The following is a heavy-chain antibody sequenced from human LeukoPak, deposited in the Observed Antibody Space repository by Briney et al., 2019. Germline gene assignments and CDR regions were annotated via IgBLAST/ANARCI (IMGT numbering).Heavy chain of an antibody. J-gene: IGHJ6*02. Sequence: SETLSLTCTVSGGSISSYYWSWIRQPPGRGPEWIGYIYYSGSTNYNPSLKSRVTISVDTSKNQFSLKLSSVTAADTAVYYCARHQPYSSSWYSYYYYYGMDVWGQGTTVTVSS. CDR1: GGSISSYY. CDR2: IYYSGST. V-gene: IGHV4-59*08. CDR3: ARHQPYSSSWYSYYYYYGMDV. D-gene: IGHD6-13*01.